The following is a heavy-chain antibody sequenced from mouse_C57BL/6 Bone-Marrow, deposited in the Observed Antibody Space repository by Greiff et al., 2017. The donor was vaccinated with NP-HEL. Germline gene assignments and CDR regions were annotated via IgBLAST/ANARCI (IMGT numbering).Heavy chain of an antibody. D-gene: IGHD1-1*01. V-gene: IGHV1-26*01. CDR1: GYTFTDYY. CDR2: INPNNGGT. Sequence: QLQQSGPELVKPGASVKISCKASGYTFTDYYMNWVKQSHGKSLEWIGDINPNNGGTSYNQKFKGKATLTVDKSFSTASMELLSLTTEDSAVYYCARWDYGSSWGFYYAMDYWGQGTSVTVSS. CDR3: ARWDYGSSWGFYYAMDY. J-gene: IGHJ4*01.